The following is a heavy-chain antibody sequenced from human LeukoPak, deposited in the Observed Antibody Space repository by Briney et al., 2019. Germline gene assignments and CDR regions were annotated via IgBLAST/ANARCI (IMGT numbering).Heavy chain of an antibody. D-gene: IGHD5-12*01. CDR2: IYYSGST. J-gene: IGHJ6*03. CDR1: GGSISSYY. Sequence: SSETLSLTCTVSGGSISSYYWSWIRQPPGKGLEWIGYIYYSGSTNYNPSLKSRVTISVDTSKNQFSLKLSSVTAADTAVYYCARGYSGYDIYYYYYYMDVWGKGTTVTISS. CDR3: ARGYSGYDIYYYYYYMDV. V-gene: IGHV4-59*01.